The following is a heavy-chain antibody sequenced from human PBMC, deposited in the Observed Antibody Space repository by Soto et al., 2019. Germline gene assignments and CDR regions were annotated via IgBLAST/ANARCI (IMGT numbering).Heavy chain of an antibody. CDR2: IWYDGSNK. Sequence: GGSLRLSCAASGFTFSSYGMHWVRQAPGKGLEWVAVIWYDGSNKYYADSVKGRFTISRDNSKNTLYLQMNSLRAEDTAVYYCARDKYGQLEDYYYGMDVWGQGTTVTVSS. J-gene: IGHJ6*02. D-gene: IGHD6-6*01. CDR1: GFTFSSYG. CDR3: ARDKYGQLEDYYYGMDV. V-gene: IGHV3-33*01.